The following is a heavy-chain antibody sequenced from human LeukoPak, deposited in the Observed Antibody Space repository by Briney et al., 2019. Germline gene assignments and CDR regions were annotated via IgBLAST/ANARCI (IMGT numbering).Heavy chain of an antibody. CDR3: AIVWDMTPPGIDY. J-gene: IGHJ4*02. CDR2: ISGSGNRT. V-gene: IGHV3-23*05. Sequence: GGSLRLSCAASGFTFSRYAMTWVRQAPGKGLEWVAAISGSGNRTYYADSARGRFTISSNNYKNTLYLQMNSLSAEDTALYYCAIVWDMTPPGIDYWGQGTLVTVSS. D-gene: IGHD5/OR15-5a*01. CDR1: GFTFSRYA.